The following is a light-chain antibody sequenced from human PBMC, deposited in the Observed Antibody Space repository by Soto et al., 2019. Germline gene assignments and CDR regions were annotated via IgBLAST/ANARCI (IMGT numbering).Light chain of an antibody. Sequence: QSALTQPASVSGSPGQSITISCTGTGSDVGGYNYVSWYQQHPDNAPKLIIYEVSNRPSGVSNRFSASKSDNTASLTISGLQAEDEAEYYCSSKTRSTSPYVFGTGTKVTVL. CDR1: GSDVGGYNY. CDR3: SSKTRSTSPYV. J-gene: IGLJ1*01. CDR2: EVS. V-gene: IGLV2-14*01.